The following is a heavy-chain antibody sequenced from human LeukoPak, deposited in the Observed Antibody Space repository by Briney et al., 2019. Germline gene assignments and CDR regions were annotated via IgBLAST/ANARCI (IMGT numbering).Heavy chain of an antibody. CDR3: AITGTSFDY. Sequence: GGSLRLSCAASGFTFSSYEMNWVRQAPGKGLEWVSYISSSGSTIYYADSVKGRFTISRDNAKNSLYLQMDSLRGEDTAVYYCAITGTSFDYWGQGTLVTVSS. CDR2: ISSSGSTI. J-gene: IGHJ4*02. CDR1: GFTFSSYE. V-gene: IGHV3-48*03. D-gene: IGHD2-8*02.